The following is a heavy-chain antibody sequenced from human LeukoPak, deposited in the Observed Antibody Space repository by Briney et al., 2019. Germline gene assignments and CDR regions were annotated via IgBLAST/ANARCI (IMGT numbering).Heavy chain of an antibody. J-gene: IGHJ4*02. V-gene: IGHV3-23*01. CDR3: AKTRPLDSSSWSHGDY. D-gene: IGHD6-13*01. Sequence: QPGGSLRLSCAGSGFPFSSDAMNWVRQAPGKGLEWVASISGSTGSTQYADSVKGRFTVSRDNSKNTLYLQMNSLRADDTAVYYCAKTRPLDSSSWSHGDYWGQGTLVTVSS. CDR2: ISGSTGST. CDR1: GFPFSSDA.